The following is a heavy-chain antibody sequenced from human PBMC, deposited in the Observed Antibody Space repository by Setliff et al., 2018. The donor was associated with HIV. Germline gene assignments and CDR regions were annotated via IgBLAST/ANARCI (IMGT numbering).Heavy chain of an antibody. Sequence: GGSLRLSCAASGFTFGDYAMSWVRQAPGKGLEWVGFIRSKAYGGTTEYAASVKGRFTISRDDSKSIAYLQMNSLKTEDTAVYYCTRVDYDFWSGPMTRYYFDYWGQGTLVTVSS. J-gene: IGHJ4*02. V-gene: IGHV3-49*04. D-gene: IGHD3-3*01. CDR2: IRSKAYGGTT. CDR1: GFTFGDYA. CDR3: TRVDYDFWSGPMTRYYFDY.